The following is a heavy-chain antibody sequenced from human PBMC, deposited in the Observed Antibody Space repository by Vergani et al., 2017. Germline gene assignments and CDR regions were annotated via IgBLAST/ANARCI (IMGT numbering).Heavy chain of an antibody. CDR3: ARALALQAFSPGY. Sequence: ELHLLDSGGALVKPAGSLRLSCAASGFTFSSYSMNWVRQAPGKGLLWVSSISISSSYIYYADSVKSRFTISRDNAKNSLYLQRNSLRADETAVYYCARALALQAFSPGYWGQGTLVTVSS. V-gene: IGHV3-21*01. J-gene: IGHJ4*02. CDR2: ISISSSYI. CDR1: GFTFSSYS.